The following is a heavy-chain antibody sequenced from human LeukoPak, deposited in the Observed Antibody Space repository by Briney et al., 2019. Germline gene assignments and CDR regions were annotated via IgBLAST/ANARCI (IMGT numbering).Heavy chain of an antibody. CDR3: ARSPLVPRWFDP. V-gene: IGHV5-10-1*01. CDR1: GNSFTSYW. CDR2: IDPSDSYT. J-gene: IGHJ5*02. D-gene: IGHD6-13*01. Sequence: GESLQISCKGSGNSFTSYWINWVRQMPGKGLEWMGRIDPSDSYTNYSPSFQGHVTISADESIRTAYLQWSSLKASDTAMYYCARSPLVPRWFDPWGQGTLVSVSS.